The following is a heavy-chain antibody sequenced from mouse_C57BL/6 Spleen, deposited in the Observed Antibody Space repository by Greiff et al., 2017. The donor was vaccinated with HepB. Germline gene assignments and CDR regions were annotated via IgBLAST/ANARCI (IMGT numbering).Heavy chain of an antibody. D-gene: IGHD4-1*01. Sequence: VQLQQSGTVLARPGASVKMSCKTSGYTFTSYWMHWVKQRPGQGLEWIGTIYPGNSDTSYNQKFKGKAKLTAVTSASTAYMELSSLTNEDSAVYYCTRERLTGTGYFDYWGQGTTLTVSS. J-gene: IGHJ2*01. V-gene: IGHV1-5*01. CDR1: GYTFTSYW. CDR2: IYPGNSDT. CDR3: TRERLTGTGYFDY.